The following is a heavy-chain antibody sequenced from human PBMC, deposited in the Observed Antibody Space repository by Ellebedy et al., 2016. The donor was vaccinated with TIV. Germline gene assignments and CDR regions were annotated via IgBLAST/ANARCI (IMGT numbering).Heavy chain of an antibody. D-gene: IGHD3-10*01. CDR2: IYPGDSDT. Sequence: GGSLRLSCKGSGYSFTSYWIGWVRQMPGKGLEWMGIIYPGDSDTRYSPSFQGQVTISADKSISTAYLQWSSLKASDTAMYYCARQVPLVWFGELLYYFDYWGQGTLVTVSS. CDR3: ARQVPLVWFGELLYYFDY. V-gene: IGHV5-51*01. CDR1: GYSFTSYW. J-gene: IGHJ4*02.